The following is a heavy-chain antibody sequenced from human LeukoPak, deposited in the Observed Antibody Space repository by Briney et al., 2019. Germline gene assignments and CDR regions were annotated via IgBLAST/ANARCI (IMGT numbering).Heavy chain of an antibody. CDR1: GFTFNSAW. CDR3: TTDQLEGYYDAWSGYYLF. Sequence: GGSLRLSCAAFGFTFNSAWMGWVRQAPGKGLEWVGRIKSGSDGGATHYAAPVKGRFTISRDDSQNTVYLQMNSLKTEDTAVYYCTTDQLEGYYDAWSGYYLFWGQGTLVTVSS. CDR2: IKSGSDGGAT. D-gene: IGHD3-3*01. V-gene: IGHV3-15*01. J-gene: IGHJ4*02.